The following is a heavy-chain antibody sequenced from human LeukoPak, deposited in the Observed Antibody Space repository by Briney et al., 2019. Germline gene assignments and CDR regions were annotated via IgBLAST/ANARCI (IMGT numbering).Heavy chain of an antibody. CDR3: VREIGNSGNYD. J-gene: IGHJ4*02. V-gene: IGHV3-23*01. D-gene: IGHD3-16*01. Sequence: GGSLRLSCAASGFTFSSYAMSWVRQAPGKGLEWVSGISGSGGSTYYADSVKGRFTISRDNSRNTLYLQMSSLSVEDTAMYYCVREIGNSGNYDWGQGTLVIVSS. CDR2: ISGSGGST. CDR1: GFTFSSYA.